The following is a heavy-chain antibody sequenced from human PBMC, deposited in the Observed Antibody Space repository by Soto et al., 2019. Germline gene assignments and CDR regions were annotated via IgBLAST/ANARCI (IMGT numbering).Heavy chain of an antibody. CDR3: ARDRDRGMDV. D-gene: IGHD2-15*01. Sequence: GGSLRLSWAASGFTLSSYAMHWVRQPPGKGMEWVAVISYDGSNKYYADSVKGRFTISRDNSKNTLYLQMNSLRAEDTAVYYCARDRDRGMDVWGQGTTVTVSS. V-gene: IGHV3-30-3*01. CDR2: ISYDGSNK. CDR1: GFTLSSYA. J-gene: IGHJ6*02.